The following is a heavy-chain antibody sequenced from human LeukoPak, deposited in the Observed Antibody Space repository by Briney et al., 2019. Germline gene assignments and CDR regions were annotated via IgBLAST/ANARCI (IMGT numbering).Heavy chain of an antibody. Sequence: SETLSLTCTVSGGSINNYYWSWIRQPPGKGLEWLGYIYYTGSTNYNPSLKSRVTISVDTSKNQFSLKLSSVTAADTAAYYCARCRRYTSRLDAFDIWDQGTMVTV. J-gene: IGHJ3*02. CDR2: IYYTGST. D-gene: IGHD2-2*01. V-gene: IGHV4-59*01. CDR1: GGSINNYY. CDR3: ARCRRYTSRLDAFDI.